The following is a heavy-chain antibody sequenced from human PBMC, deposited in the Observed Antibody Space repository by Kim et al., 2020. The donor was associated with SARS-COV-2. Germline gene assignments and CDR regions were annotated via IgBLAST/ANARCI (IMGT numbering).Heavy chain of an antibody. CDR2: IYWDDDK. V-gene: IGHV2-5*02. Sequence: SGPTLVNPTQTLTLTCTFSGFSLSTSGVGVGWIRQPPGKTLEWLALIYWDDDKRYSPSLKSRLTITKDTSKNQVVLTMTNIDPVDTATYYCAHVIVVVTLAPHFDYWGQGTLVTVSS. J-gene: IGHJ4*02. D-gene: IGHD3-22*01. CDR1: GFSLSTSGVG. CDR3: AHVIVVVTLAPHFDY.